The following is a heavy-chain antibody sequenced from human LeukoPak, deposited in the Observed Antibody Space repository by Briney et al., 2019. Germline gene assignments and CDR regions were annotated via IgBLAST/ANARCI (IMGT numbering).Heavy chain of an antibody. CDR1: RGSLCVYY. J-gene: IGHJ3*02. Sequence: PETPSLTRALSRGSLCVYYWSCSPDSPEEGLWCSWYIFYTGSTTSNPSAKSRVTISLDTPKKQFSLKLSSVTAADTAVYYGARDRALYAFDIWGQGTMVTVSS. CDR2: IFYTGST. V-gene: IGHV4-59*01. D-gene: IGHD3-16*01. CDR3: ARDRALYAFDI.